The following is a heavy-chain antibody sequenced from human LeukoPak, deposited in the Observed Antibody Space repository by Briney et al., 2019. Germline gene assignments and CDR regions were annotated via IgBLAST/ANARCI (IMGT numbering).Heavy chain of an antibody. CDR2: INPSSGGT. CDR1: GYTFTGYY. J-gene: IGHJ6*02. V-gene: IGHV1-2*02. Sequence: ASVKVSCKASGYTFTGYYMHWVRQAPGQGLEWMGWINPSSGGTNYAQKFQGRVTMTRDTSISTAYMELSRLRSDDTAVYYCARAYCSSTSCYLGPNYYGMDVWGQGTTVTVSS. CDR3: ARAYCSSTSCYLGPNYYGMDV. D-gene: IGHD2-2*01.